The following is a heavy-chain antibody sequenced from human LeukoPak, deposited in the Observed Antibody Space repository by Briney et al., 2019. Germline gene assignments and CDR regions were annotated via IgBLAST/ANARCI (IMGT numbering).Heavy chain of an antibody. CDR2: ISSSSIYR. CDR3: ARVLRYCSGGNCYSGGLGYMDV. D-gene: IGHD2-15*01. V-gene: IGHV3-21*04. CDR1: GLSFSTYS. Sequence: NPGGSLRLSCAASGLSFSTYSMNWVRQAPGKGLEWVSSISSSSIYRYYADSVKGRFTISRDNAKNSLFLQMNSLRAEDTAVYYCARVLRYCSGGNCYSGGLGYMDVWGKGTTVTISS. J-gene: IGHJ6*03.